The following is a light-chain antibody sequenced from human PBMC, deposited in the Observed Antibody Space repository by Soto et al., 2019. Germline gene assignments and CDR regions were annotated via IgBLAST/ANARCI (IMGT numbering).Light chain of an antibody. Sequence: DVPMTQSPSSLSASVGDRVTITCRASQGITNSVAWYQHKPGKVPKLLISAASTLHSGVPSRFSGRGAGTDFTLTINSLQPEDVATYYCQKYNSAPLSFTFGSGTKVDIK. CDR3: QKYNSAPLSFT. J-gene: IGKJ3*01. CDR1: QGITNS. V-gene: IGKV1-27*01. CDR2: AAS.